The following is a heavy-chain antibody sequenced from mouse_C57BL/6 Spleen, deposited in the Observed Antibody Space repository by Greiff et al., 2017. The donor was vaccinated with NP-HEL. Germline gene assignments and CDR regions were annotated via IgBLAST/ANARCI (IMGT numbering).Heavy chain of an antibody. Sequence: DVKLVESGGGLVKPGGSLKLSCAASGFTFSSYAMSWVRQTPEKRLEWVATISDGGSYTYYPDNVKGRFTISRVNAKNNLYLQMSHLKSEDTAMYYCARDLITTKDLAYWGQGTLVTVSA. CDR2: ISDGGSYT. CDR3: ARDLITTKDLAY. CDR1: GFTFSSYA. V-gene: IGHV5-4*01. J-gene: IGHJ3*01. D-gene: IGHD2-4*01.